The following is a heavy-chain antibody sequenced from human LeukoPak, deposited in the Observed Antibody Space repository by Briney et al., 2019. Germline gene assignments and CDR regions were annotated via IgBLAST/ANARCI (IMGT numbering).Heavy chain of an antibody. Sequence: SETLSLTCAVYGGSFSGYYWSWIRQPPGKGLEWIGEINHSGSTNYNPSFKSRVTISVDTSKNQFSLKLSSVTAADTAVYYCARGSPSTVVTAYYFDYWGQGTLVTVSS. V-gene: IGHV4-34*01. D-gene: IGHD4-23*01. CDR3: ARGSPSTVVTAYYFDY. CDR2: INHSGST. J-gene: IGHJ4*02. CDR1: GGSFSGYY.